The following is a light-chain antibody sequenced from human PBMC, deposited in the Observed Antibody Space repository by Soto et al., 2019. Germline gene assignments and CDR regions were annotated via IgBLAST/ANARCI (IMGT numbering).Light chain of an antibody. Sequence: DIQMTQSPSSLSASIGDRVTLTCRASQYIGDFLNWYQQTPGKPPKLLIFGASNLPFGVPSRFSGGGSGTEFTLTITNLEREDFATYYCQESYFVLGTFGRGTKVDIK. CDR2: GAS. CDR1: QYIGDF. CDR3: QESYFVLGT. J-gene: IGKJ1*01. V-gene: IGKV1-39*01.